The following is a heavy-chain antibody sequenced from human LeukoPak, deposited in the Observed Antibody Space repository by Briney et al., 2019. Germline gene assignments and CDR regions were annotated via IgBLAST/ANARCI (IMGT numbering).Heavy chain of an antibody. CDR2: IYYSGTT. CDR1: GGSLRSSSYY. V-gene: IGHV4-39*01. J-gene: IGHJ6*03. Sequence: PSETLSLTCPVSGGSLRSSSYYWGWIRHPPGKGLEWIGSIYYSGTTYYNPSFKSRISISVDTSKEQFSLKLSSVTASDTAVYYCARCVNYYYYMDVWGKGTTVTVSS. CDR3: ARCVNYYYYMDV.